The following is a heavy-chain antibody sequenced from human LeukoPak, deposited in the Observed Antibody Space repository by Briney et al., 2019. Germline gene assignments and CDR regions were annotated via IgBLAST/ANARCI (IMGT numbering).Heavy chain of an antibody. CDR1: GYIFTGYY. J-gene: IGHJ5*01. CDR2: INPNSGDT. CDR3: ARVLRNNWFDS. D-gene: IGHD2-15*01. Sequence: ASVKVSCKASGYIFTGYYLHWVRQAPGQGLEWMGWINPNSGDTNYAQQFQGWVTMTWDTSISTAYMELSRLTSDDTAVYYCARVLRNNWFDSWGQGTLVTVSS. V-gene: IGHV1-2*04.